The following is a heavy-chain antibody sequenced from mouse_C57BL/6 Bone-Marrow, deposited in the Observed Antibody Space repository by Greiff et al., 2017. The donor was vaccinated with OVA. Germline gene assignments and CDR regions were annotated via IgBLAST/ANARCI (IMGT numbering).Heavy chain of an antibody. CDR1: GYTFTDYE. CDR3: PITTVVANYYAMDY. CDR2: IDPETGGT. J-gene: IGHJ4*01. Sequence: VQLQQSGAELVRPGASVTLSCKASGYTFTDYEMHWVKQTPVHGLEWIGAIDPETGGTAYNQKFKGKAILTADKSSSTAYMELRSLTSEDSAVYYCPITTVVANYYAMDYWGQGTSVTVSS. D-gene: IGHD1-1*01. V-gene: IGHV1-15*01.